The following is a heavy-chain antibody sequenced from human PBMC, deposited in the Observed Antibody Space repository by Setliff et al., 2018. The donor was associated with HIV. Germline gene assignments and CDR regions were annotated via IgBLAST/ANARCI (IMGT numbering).Heavy chain of an antibody. CDR3: AGGPGTTSIDY. D-gene: IGHD1-26*01. Sequence: SETLSLTCTVSGGSISSSSYYWGWIRQPPGKGLEWIGSIYYSGTTYYNPSLKSRVTISVDKSKNQFSLRLSSVTAADTAVYYCAGGPGTTSIDYWAQGTLVTSPQ. V-gene: IGHV4-39*01. CDR2: IYYSGTT. CDR1: GGSISSSSYY. J-gene: IGHJ4*02.